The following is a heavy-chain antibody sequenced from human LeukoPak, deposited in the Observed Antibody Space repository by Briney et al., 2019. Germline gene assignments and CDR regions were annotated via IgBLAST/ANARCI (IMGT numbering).Heavy chain of an antibody. V-gene: IGHV1-3*01. Sequence: ASVKVSCKASGYTFTSYAMHWVRQAPGQRLEWMGWINAGNGNTKYSQKFQGRVTITRDTSASTAYMELSGLRSEDTAVYYCAREEGDIVVVPAALDYWGQGTLVTVSS. J-gene: IGHJ4*02. CDR2: INAGNGNT. D-gene: IGHD2-2*01. CDR1: GYTFTSYA. CDR3: AREEGDIVVVPAALDY.